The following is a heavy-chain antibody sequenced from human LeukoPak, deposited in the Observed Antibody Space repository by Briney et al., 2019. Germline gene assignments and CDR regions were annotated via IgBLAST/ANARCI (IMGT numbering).Heavy chain of an antibody. J-gene: IGHJ5*02. CDR3: VRELGTMIVVVITQVGWFDP. Sequence: SVKLSCTASGATFSSYAISWVRQAPGQGLEWMGKIIPIFGTANYAKKLQGRVTITTDEYTSTAYMELSSLRSEDTAVYYCVRELGTMIVVVITQVGWFDPWGQGTLVTVSS. CDR1: GATFSSYA. D-gene: IGHD3-22*01. V-gene: IGHV1-69*05. CDR2: IIPIFGTA.